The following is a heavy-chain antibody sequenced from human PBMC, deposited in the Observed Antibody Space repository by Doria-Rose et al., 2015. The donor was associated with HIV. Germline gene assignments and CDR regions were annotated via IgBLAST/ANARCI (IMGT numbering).Heavy chain of an antibody. D-gene: IGHD6-13*01. J-gene: IGHJ4*02. CDR1: GVSLSSPGMG. V-gene: IGHV2-26*01. Sequence: QITLKESGPVLVKPTETLTLTCTVSGVSLSSPGMGVSWIRQPPGKALEWLANIFSEDGSSYKTSLKSRLTIARCTSKSQVVLTMTDMDPVDTATYYCARIKSSRWYHKYYFDFWGQGTLVIVSA. CDR3: ARIKSSRWYHKYYFDF. CDR2: IFSEDGS.